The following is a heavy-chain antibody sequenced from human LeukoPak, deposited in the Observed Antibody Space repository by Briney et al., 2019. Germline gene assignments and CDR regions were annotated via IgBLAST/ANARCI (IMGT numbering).Heavy chain of an antibody. CDR1: RFTFSSYK. CDR3: ARESGSGEFDY. D-gene: IGHD6-19*01. V-gene: IGHV3-21*01. Sequence: GGSLRLSCAASRFTFSSYKVNCVRQAPGKGLEWVSSISSSSSYIYYADSVKGRFTISRDNARNSLYLQMNSLRAEDTAVYYCARESGSGEFDYWGQGTLVTVSS. CDR2: ISSSSSYI. J-gene: IGHJ4*02.